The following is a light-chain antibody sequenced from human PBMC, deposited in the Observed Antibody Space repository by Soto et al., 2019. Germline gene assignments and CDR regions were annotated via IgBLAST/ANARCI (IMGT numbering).Light chain of an antibody. Sequence: EIVLTQSPGTLSLSPGERATLSCRASQSFSSNYLAWYQQKPGQAPRLLIYGASSRATGIPDRFSGSGSGTDFTLTISRLEPEDFEVYYCQQYGSSFGPGTQVEIK. CDR3: QQYGSS. CDR1: QSFSSNY. V-gene: IGKV3-20*01. J-gene: IGKJ3*01. CDR2: GAS.